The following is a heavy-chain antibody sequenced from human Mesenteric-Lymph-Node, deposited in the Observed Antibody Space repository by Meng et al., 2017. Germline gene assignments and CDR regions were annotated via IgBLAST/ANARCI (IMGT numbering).Heavy chain of an antibody. Sequence: GESLKISCVASGFTFSPYTANWVRQAPGKGLEWVSSISSSSTIYYADSVKGRFTISRDNAKNTLYLQMNGLRADDTAVYYCAIDLGARGAGATYHHWGQGALVTVSS. J-gene: IGHJ5*02. CDR1: GFTFSPYT. V-gene: IGHV3-69-1*01. CDR2: ISSSSTI. D-gene: IGHD1-26*01. CDR3: AIDLGARGAGATYHH.